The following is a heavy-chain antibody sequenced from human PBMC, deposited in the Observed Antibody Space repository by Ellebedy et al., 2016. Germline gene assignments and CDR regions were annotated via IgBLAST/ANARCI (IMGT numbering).Heavy chain of an antibody. V-gene: IGHV3-66*01. Sequence: GESLKISCAASGFTVSGNYMSWVRQAPGKGLEWVSVIYAGGSTFYADSVKGRFTISRDNSKNTLYLQMNRLRAEDTAMYYRARGNTIPGPEPLDYWGQGTLITVSS. D-gene: IGHD1-14*01. CDR1: GFTVSGNY. CDR2: IYAGGST. J-gene: IGHJ4*02. CDR3: ARGNTIPGPEPLDY.